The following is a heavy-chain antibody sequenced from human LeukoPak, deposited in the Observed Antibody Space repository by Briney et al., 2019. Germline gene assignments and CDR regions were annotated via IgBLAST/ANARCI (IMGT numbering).Heavy chain of an antibody. CDR1: GPTFRNVV. D-gene: IGHD3-3*01. CDR3: TTSPGIAVFGVVTDY. V-gene: IGHV3-15*04. Sequence: RGSLRLSRAPSGPTFRNVVMNWVRQAPGKGLEWVGRIESSTDGGTTDYAAPVKGRFTMSIDDSRNSLHLPMNTVQTKNAGVYDCTTSPGIAVFGVVTDYWGQGTLVIVSS. J-gene: IGHJ4*02. CDR2: IESSTDGGTT.